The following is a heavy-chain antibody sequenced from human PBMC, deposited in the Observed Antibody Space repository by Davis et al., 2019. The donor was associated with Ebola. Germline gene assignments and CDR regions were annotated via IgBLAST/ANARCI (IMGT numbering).Heavy chain of an antibody. CDR1: GYSFTSYW. D-gene: IGHD6-6*01. CDR3: ARPGIAAPTYYYYYGMDV. CDR2: IYPGDSDT. J-gene: IGHJ6*02. V-gene: IGHV5-51*01. Sequence: GESLKISCKGSGYSFTSYWIGWVRQMPGKGLEWMGIIYPGDSDTRYSPSFQGQVTISADKSISTAYLQWSSLKASDTAMYYCARPGIAAPTYYYYYGMDVWGQGTTVTVSS.